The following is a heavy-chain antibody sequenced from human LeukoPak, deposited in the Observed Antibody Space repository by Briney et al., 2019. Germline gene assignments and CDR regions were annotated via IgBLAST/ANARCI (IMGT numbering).Heavy chain of an antibody. D-gene: IGHD5-18*01. CDR1: GGTFSSYS. Sequence: PGASVKVSCKASGGTFSSYSFSWVRQAPGQGLEWLGGIIVIFGTPNYPQKFHGRVTITADESTSTVYMELSSLRSEDTAMYYCARDVDSSMVTNWFDSWGRGTLVTVSS. CDR2: IIVIFGTP. J-gene: IGHJ5*01. V-gene: IGHV1-69*13. CDR3: ARDVDSSMVTNWFDS.